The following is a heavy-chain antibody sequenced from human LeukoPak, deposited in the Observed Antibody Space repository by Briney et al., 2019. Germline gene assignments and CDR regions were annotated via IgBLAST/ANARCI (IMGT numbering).Heavy chain of an antibody. CDR3: ARVRLVRGVIDYYYYGMGV. Sequence: SETLSLTCTVSGGSISSYYWSWIRQPPGKGLEWIGYIYYSGSTNYNPSLKSRVTISVDTSKNQFSLKLSSVTAADTAVYYCARVRLVRGVIDYYYYGMGVWGKGTTVTVSS. D-gene: IGHD3-10*01. V-gene: IGHV4-59*01. CDR2: IYYSGST. J-gene: IGHJ6*04. CDR1: GGSISSYY.